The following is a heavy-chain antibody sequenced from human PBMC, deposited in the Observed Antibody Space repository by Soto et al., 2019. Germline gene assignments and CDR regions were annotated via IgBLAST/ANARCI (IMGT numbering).Heavy chain of an antibody. CDR2: ISGSGGST. Sequence: EVQLLESGGGLVQPGGSLRLSCAASGFTFSNYAMSWVRQAPGKGLEWVSAISGSGGSTYYADSVKGRFTISRDNSKNTLYLQMNSLRAEDTAVYYCAKEPHSIVVSPPGVVAQRGPFDYWGQGTLVTVSS. D-gene: IGHD3-22*01. J-gene: IGHJ4*02. V-gene: IGHV3-23*01. CDR1: GFTFSNYA. CDR3: AKEPHSIVVSPPGVVAQRGPFDY.